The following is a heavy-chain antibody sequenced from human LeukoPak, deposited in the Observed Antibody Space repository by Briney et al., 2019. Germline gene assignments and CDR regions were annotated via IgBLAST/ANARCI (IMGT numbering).Heavy chain of an antibody. J-gene: IGHJ4*01. CDR1: GFTFSGYG. CDR3: ARDYGYCRGNTCYASFDY. CDR2: ISNGNNE. V-gene: IGHV3-48*02. Sequence: GGFLRLSCAASGFTFSGYGINWVRLAPGKGLEWVSMISNGNNEHYADSVKGRFTVSRDNARNSAYLQMNSLRDEDTAMYYCARDYGYCRGNTCYASFDYWGHGTLVTVSS. D-gene: IGHD2-2*01.